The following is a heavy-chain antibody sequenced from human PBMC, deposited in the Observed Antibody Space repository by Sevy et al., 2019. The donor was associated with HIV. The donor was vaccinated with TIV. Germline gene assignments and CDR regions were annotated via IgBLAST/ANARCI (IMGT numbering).Heavy chain of an antibody. Sequence: GSLRLSCAASGFTFSSYGMHWVRQAPGKGLEWVAVIWYDGINRYYADSVKGRFTISRDNSKNTLYLQMNSLRAEDTAVYYCARDNLLPIMVSMVRGALSYYFDYWGQGTLVTVSS. D-gene: IGHD3-10*01. CDR1: GFTFSSYG. CDR3: ARDNLLPIMVSMVRGALSYYFDY. CDR2: IWYDGINR. V-gene: IGHV3-33*01. J-gene: IGHJ4*02.